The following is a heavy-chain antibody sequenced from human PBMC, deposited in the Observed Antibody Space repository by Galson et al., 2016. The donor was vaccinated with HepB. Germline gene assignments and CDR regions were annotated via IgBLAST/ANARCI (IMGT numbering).Heavy chain of an antibody. D-gene: IGHD3-22*01. J-gene: IGHJ3*02. Sequence: ALVKPTQTLTLTCTFSGFSLATSGTGVGWIRQPPGKALEWLAHIHWNDDEKYNPSLRSRITITKDRSKNQVVLTLTNVDPLDTATYHCSHYYWDNSGSSRIYDIWGQGTMVTVSS. CDR3: SHYYWDNSGSSRIYDI. V-gene: IGHV2-5*01. CDR2: IHWNDDE. CDR1: GFSLATSGTG.